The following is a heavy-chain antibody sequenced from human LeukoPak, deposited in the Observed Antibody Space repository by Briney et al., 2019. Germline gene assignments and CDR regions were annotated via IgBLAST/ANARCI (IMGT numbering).Heavy chain of an antibody. Sequence: GGSLSLSCAASGFTFISYWMSWVRQAPGKGLEWVANIKQDGSEKYYVDSVKGRFTISRDNAKNSLYLQMNSLRAEDTAVYYCAKDLDCSSTSCYRDYWGQGTLVTVSS. CDR1: GFTFISYW. J-gene: IGHJ4*02. CDR3: AKDLDCSSTSCYRDY. V-gene: IGHV3-7*03. D-gene: IGHD2-2*01. CDR2: IKQDGSEK.